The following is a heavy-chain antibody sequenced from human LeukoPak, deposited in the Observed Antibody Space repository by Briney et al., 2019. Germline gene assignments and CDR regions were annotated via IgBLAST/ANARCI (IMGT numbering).Heavy chain of an antibody. Sequence: GGSLRLSCAASGFSFSTYWMHWVRQAPGEGLVWVARINIDGSDTNYADSVKARFTISRDNAKNTVYLQMNSLRAEDTAVYYCASLGDFWSGYPHFDYWGQGTLVTVSS. CDR3: ASLGDFWSGYPHFDY. CDR2: INIDGSDT. CDR1: GFSFSTYW. D-gene: IGHD3-3*01. J-gene: IGHJ4*02. V-gene: IGHV3-74*01.